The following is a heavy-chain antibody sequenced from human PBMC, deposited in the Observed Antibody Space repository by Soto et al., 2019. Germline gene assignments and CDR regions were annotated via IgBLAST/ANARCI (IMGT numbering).Heavy chain of an antibody. CDR1: GGSPSSYY. Sequence: SSETLSLTCTVSGGSPSSYYWGWIRQPPGKGLEWIGYIYYSGSTNYNPSLKSRVTISVDTSKNQFSLKLSSVTAADTAVYYCARRYGKNAFDIWGQGTMVTVSS. CDR3: ARRYGKNAFDI. J-gene: IGHJ3*02. V-gene: IGHV4-59*01. D-gene: IGHD5-18*01. CDR2: IYYSGST.